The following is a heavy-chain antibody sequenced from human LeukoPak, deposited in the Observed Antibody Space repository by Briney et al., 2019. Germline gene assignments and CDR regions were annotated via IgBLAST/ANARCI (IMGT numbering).Heavy chain of an antibody. Sequence: PGGSLRLSCAASGFTFSSYDMTWVRQAPGRGLEWVSSISSSSIYIYYADSVKGRFTISRDNAKNSLYLQMNSLRAEDTAVYYCARDAGYSYGLDYWGQGTLVTVSS. V-gene: IGHV3-21*01. CDR2: ISSSSIYI. D-gene: IGHD5-18*01. J-gene: IGHJ4*02. CDR3: ARDAGYSYGLDY. CDR1: GFTFSSYD.